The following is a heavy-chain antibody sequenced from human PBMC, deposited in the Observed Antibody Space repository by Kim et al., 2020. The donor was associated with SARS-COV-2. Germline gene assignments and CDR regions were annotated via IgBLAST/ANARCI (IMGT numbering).Heavy chain of an antibody. J-gene: IGHJ4*02. Sequence: KTRSSQRFQGRVTLTSDASASTAYMELSSLRSEDTAVYYCARGFFKGHDYWGQGTLVTVSS. D-gene: IGHD3-3*01. CDR2: KT. V-gene: IGHV1-3*01. CDR3: ARGFFKGHDY.